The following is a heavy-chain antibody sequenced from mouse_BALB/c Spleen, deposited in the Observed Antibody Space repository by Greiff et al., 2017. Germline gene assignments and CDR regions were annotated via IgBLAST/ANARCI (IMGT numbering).Heavy chain of an antibody. Sequence: VQLKQTGPELVKPGASVKISCKASGYSFTDYIMLWVKQSHGKSLEWIGLINPDNGGTSYNQKFKGKATLTVDKSSSTAYMELLSLTAEDSAVYYCGRSGGQLGLGFDYWGQGTTLTVSS. V-gene: IGHV1-18*01. CDR2: INPDNGGT. J-gene: IGHJ2*01. D-gene: IGHD3-2*01. CDR3: GRSGGQLGLGFDY. CDR1: GYSFTDYI.